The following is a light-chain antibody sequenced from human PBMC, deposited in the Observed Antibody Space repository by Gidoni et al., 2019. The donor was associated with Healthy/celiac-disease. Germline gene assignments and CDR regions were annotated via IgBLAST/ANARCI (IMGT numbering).Light chain of an antibody. V-gene: IGKV3-20*01. CDR2: GAS. CDR3: QQYGSSPRVT. J-gene: IGKJ3*01. CDR1: QSVSSSY. Sequence: EIVLTQSPGTLSVSPGERATLSCRASQSVSSSYLAWYQQKPGQAPRLLISGASSRATGLPDRFTGSGSGTDFTLTISRLEPEDFAVYYCQQYGSSPRVTFGPGTKVDLK.